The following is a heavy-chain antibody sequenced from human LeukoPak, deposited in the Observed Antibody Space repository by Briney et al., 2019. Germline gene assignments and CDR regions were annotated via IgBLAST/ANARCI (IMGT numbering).Heavy chain of an antibody. CDR3: ARRGYSYRRGAFDY. V-gene: IGHV4-59*01. CDR2: IYYSGST. Sequence: SETLSLTCTVSGGSISSYYWSWIRQPPGKGLEWIGYIYYSGSTNYNPSLKSRVTISVDTSKNQSSLKLSSVTAADTAVYYCARRGYSYRRGAFDYWGQGTLVTVSS. CDR1: GGSISSYY. D-gene: IGHD5-18*01. J-gene: IGHJ4*02.